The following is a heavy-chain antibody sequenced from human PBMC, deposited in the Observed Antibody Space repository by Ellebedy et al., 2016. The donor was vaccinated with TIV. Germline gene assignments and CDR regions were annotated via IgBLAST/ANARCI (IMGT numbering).Heavy chain of an antibody. CDR2: FDPEDGRT. J-gene: IGHJ3*01. D-gene: IGHD6-13*01. CDR3: AAFGTLAGLSAFDL. Sequence: ASVKVSCXVSGHTLLSELSMHWVRQAPGKGLEWMGSFDPEDGRTIYARKYQGRVTMTEDTSTETAYMQLSSLTSDDTAVYYCAAFGTLAGLSAFDLWGQGTVLTVST. V-gene: IGHV1-24*01. CDR1: GHTLLSELS.